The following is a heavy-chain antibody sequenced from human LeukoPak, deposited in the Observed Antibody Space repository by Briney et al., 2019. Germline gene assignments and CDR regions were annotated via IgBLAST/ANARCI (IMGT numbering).Heavy chain of an antibody. D-gene: IGHD3-3*01. J-gene: IGHJ4*02. CDR3: ARSKVESYYDFWSGYSVRYFDY. Sequence: SETLSLTCTVSGDSISSDYWSWIRQPAGKGLEWIGRIYSSGSTNYNPSLKSRVTISVDTSKNQFSLKLSSVTAADTAVYYCARSKVESYYDFWSGYSVRYFDYWGQGTLVTVSS. CDR1: GDSISSDY. CDR2: IYSSGST. V-gene: IGHV4-4*07.